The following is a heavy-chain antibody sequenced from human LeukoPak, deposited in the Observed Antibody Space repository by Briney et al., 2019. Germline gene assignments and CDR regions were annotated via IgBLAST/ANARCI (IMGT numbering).Heavy chain of an antibody. D-gene: IGHD6-19*01. CDR1: GFTFTTYW. V-gene: IGHV3-7*01. J-gene: IGHJ4*02. Sequence: GGSLRLSCAASGFTFTTYWMSWVRQAPGKGLEWVANIKQDGTEKYYVDSVRGRFTISRDNAKNSLYLQMNSLRAEDTAVYYCARILDSAWGELGYWGQGTLVTVSS. CDR3: ARILDSAWGELGY. CDR2: IKQDGTEK.